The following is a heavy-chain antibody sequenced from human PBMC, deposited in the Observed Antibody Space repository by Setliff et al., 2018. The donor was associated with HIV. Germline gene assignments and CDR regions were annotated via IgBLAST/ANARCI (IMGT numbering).Heavy chain of an antibody. J-gene: IGHJ6*03. V-gene: IGHV4-59*01. D-gene: IGHD1-7*01. CDR2: IYYSGSS. CDR1: GGSISSYY. Sequence: SETLSLTCTVSGGSISSYYWSWIRQPPGKGLEWIGYIYYSGSSKNTPSLKSRVTISVDTPKNQFSLRLDSLTAADTAVYYCARHRGMIGTTWYNHYMDVWGKGATVTSP. CDR3: ARHRGMIGTTWYNHYMDV.